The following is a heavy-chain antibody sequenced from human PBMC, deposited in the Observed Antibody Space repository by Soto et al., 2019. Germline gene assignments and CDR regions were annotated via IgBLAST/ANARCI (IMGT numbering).Heavy chain of an antibody. Sequence: QVQLVESGGGVVQPGRSLRLSCTSSGFTFSRYGMHWVRQAPGKXXXWVAVIWDDGTNEYYADSVKGRFTISXDNSKNTLXXXXSXXXXXDTAVYYCAREVYCSSTSCSYYFDYWGQGTLVTVSS. V-gene: IGHV3-33*01. J-gene: IGHJ4*02. D-gene: IGHD2-2*01. CDR1: GFTFSRYG. CDR3: AREVYCSSTSCSYYFDY. CDR2: IWDDGTNE.